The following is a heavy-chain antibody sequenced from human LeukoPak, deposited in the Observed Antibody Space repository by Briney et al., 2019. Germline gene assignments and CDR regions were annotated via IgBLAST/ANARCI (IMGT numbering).Heavy chain of an antibody. Sequence: ASVKVSCKASGYTFTSYYMHWVRQAPGQGLEWMGCVNPNSGDTNYAQKFQGSVTMTRDTSISTVYMELSRLRSDDTAVYYCARASGSYWWFDSWGQGTLVTVSS. CDR3: ARASGSYWWFDS. CDR1: GYTFTSYY. J-gene: IGHJ5*01. CDR2: VNPNSGDT. D-gene: IGHD1-26*01. V-gene: IGHV1-2*02.